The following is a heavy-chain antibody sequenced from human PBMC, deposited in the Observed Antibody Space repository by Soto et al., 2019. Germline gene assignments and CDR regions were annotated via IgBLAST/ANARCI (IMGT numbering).Heavy chain of an antibody. CDR1: GGSISSGGYY. CDR2: IYYSGTT. CDR3: ARSISVAMDF. J-gene: IGHJ4*02. V-gene: IGHV4-39*01. D-gene: IGHD6-19*01. Sequence: PSETLSLTCTVSGGSISSGGYYWTWIRQHPGKGLEWIGSIYYSGTTYYNPSLKSRVTISVDTSKNQFSLKLSSVTAADTAVYYCARSISVAMDFWGQGTLVTVSS.